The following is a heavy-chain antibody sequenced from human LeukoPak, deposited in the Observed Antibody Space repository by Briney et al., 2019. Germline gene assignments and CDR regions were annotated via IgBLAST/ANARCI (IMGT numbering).Heavy chain of an antibody. J-gene: IGHJ3*02. CDR3: ASLKNYYDSSGYLVTDAFDI. CDR1: GYTFTTYV. D-gene: IGHD3-22*01. CDR2: ISTYNGNT. Sequence: ASVKVSCKASGYTFTTYVISWVRQAPGRGLEWMGWISTYNGNTNYAQKFQGRVTLTTDTSTSTAYMDLRSLRSDDTAVYYCASLKNYYDSSGYLVTDAFDIWGQGTMVTVSS. V-gene: IGHV1-18*01.